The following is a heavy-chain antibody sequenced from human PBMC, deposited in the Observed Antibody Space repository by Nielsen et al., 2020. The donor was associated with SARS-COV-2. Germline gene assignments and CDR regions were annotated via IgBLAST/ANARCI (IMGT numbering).Heavy chain of an antibody. CDR1: GYTFTTYA. CDR2: INVGNGNT. D-gene: IGHD3-22*01. CDR3: ARDSSGTYRRVDY. Sequence: ASVKVSCKASGYTFTTYAMHWVRQAPGQRLEWMGWINVGNGNTKFSQKFQGRVTMTRDTSTSTVYMELSSLRSDDTAVYYCARDSSGTYRRVDYWGQGTLVTVSS. J-gene: IGHJ4*02. V-gene: IGHV1-3*01.